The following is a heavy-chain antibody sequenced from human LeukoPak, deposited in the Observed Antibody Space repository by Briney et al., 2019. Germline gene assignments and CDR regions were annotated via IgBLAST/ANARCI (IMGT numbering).Heavy chain of an antibody. J-gene: IGHJ3*02. CDR1: GFAFDDYA. Sequence: GRSLRLSCAASGFAFDDYAMHWVRQAPGKGLEWVSGISWNSGSIGYADSVKGRFTISRDNAKNSLYLQMNSLRAEDTALYYCHVDTAMEGAFDIWGQGTMVTVSS. D-gene: IGHD5-18*01. CDR3: HVDTAMEGAFDI. V-gene: IGHV3-9*01. CDR2: ISWNSGSI.